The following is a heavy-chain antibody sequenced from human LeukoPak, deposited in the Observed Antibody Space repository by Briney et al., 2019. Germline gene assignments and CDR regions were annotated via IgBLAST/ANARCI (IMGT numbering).Heavy chain of an antibody. V-gene: IGHV4-30-2*01. CDR2: IYHSGST. J-gene: IGHJ3*02. D-gene: IGHD1-1*01. CDR3: ARGTGTTSDDAFDI. CDR1: GGSISSGGYT. Sequence: SQTLSLTCAVSGGSISSGGYTWSWIRQPPGKGLEWIGYIYHSGSTYYNPSLKSRVTISVDRSKNQFSLKLSSVTAADTAVYYCARGTGTTSDDAFDIWGQGTMVTVSS.